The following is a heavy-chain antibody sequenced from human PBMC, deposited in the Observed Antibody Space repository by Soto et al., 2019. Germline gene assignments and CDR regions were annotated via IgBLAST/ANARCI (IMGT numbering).Heavy chain of an antibody. D-gene: IGHD4-17*01. CDR1: YW. CDR2: IYPGDSDT. V-gene: IGHV5-51*01. Sequence: YWIGWVRQMPGKGLEWMGIIYPGDSDTRYSPSFQGQVTISADKSISTAYLQWSSLKASDTAMYYCARQVHGDPGQFDYWGQGTLVTVS. CDR3: ARQVHGDPGQFDY. J-gene: IGHJ4*02.